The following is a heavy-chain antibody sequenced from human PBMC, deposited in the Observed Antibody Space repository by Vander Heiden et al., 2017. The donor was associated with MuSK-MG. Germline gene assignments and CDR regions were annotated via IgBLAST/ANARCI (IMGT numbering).Heavy chain of an antibody. CDR3: ARENSGDRRDPRKYSSSPGHFDY. D-gene: IGHD6-6*01. J-gene: IGHJ4*02. V-gene: IGHV3-53*02. Sequence: EVQLVETGGGLIQPGGSLRLSCAASVFTVSSNYMSWVRQAPGKGLEWVSVIYSGGSTYYADSVKGRFTISRDNSKNTLYLQMNSLRAEDTAVYYCARENSGDRRDPRKYSSSPGHFDYWGQGTLVTVSS. CDR2: IYSGGST. CDR1: VFTVSSNY.